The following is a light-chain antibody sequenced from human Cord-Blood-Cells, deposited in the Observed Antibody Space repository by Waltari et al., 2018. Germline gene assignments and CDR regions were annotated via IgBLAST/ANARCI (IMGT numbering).Light chain of an antibody. CDR2: GAS. Sequence: DIVMTQSPDSLAVSLGERATINCKSSQSVLYSSNNKSYLAWYQQKPGQPPKLLIYGASTRESGVPDRFSGSGSGTDFTLTISSLQAEDVAVYYCQQYYSTPWTFGQGTKVEIK. CDR1: QSVLYSSNNKSY. J-gene: IGKJ1*01. CDR3: QQYYSTPWT. V-gene: IGKV4-1*01.